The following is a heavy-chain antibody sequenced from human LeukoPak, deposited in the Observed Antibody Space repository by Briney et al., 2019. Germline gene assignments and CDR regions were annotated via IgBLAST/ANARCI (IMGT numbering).Heavy chain of an antibody. V-gene: IGHV3-30*03. D-gene: IGHD3-9*01. CDR1: GFTFSSYG. CDR2: ISYDGSNK. J-gene: IGHJ4*02. Sequence: GGSLRLSCAASGFTFSSYGMHWVRQAPGKGLEWVAVISYDGSNKYYADSVKGRSTISRDNSKNTLYLQMNSLRAEDTAVYYCARARGNYDILTGTDYWGQRTLVTVSS. CDR3: ARARGNYDILTGTDY.